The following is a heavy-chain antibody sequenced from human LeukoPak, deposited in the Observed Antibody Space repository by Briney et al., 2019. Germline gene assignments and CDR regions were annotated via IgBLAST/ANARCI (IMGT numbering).Heavy chain of an antibody. J-gene: IGHJ1*01. CDR3: TRHSPSYYYDSSGYYRIAEYFQH. D-gene: IGHD3-22*01. V-gene: IGHV3-73*01. Sequence: PGGSLKLSCAASGFTFSGSAMHWVRQASGKGLEWVGRIRSKANSYATAYAASVKGRFTISRDDSKNPAYLQMNSLKTEDTAVYYCTRHSPSYYYDSSGYYRIAEYFQHWGQGTLVTVSS. CDR1: GFTFSGSA. CDR2: IRSKANSYAT.